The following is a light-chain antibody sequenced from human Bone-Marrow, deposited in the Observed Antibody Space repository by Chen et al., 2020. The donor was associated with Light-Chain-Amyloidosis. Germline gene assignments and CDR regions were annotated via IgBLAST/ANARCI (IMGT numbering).Light chain of an antibody. CDR3: QKYGNSPQT. CDR2: GAS. J-gene: IGKJ1*01. Sequence: EIVLTHSPGNLSLSPGERATLSCRASQSVSGSYLAWYQQKPGQAPRLLIYGASNRATGIPDRFSGSGSGTDFTLIIRILEPEDFTVYYCQKYGNSPQTFGQGTKVEIK. CDR1: QSVSGSY. V-gene: IGKV3-20*01.